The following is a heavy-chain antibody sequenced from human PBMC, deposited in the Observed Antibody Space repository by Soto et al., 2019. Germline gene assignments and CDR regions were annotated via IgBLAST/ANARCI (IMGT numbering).Heavy chain of an antibody. J-gene: IGHJ4*02. D-gene: IGHD4-17*01. Sequence: GESLKISCKGSGYSFTNYWISWVRQMPGKGLEWMGRIDPSDSYTNYSPSFQGHVTISADKSISTAYLQWSRLKASDTAMYYCATHVTTVVTDSWGQGTLVTVSS. CDR3: ATHVTTVVTDS. CDR2: IDPSDSYT. CDR1: GYSFTNYW. V-gene: IGHV5-10-1*01.